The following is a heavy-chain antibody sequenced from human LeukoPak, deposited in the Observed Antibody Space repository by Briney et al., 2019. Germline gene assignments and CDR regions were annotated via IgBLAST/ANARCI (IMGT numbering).Heavy chain of an antibody. CDR2: INPNGGHK. CDR1: GFTFIGNY. CDR3: ARSKDNRGYDDRHLDY. Sequence: ASVKVSCKTGGFTFIGNYLHWVRQAPGQGLEWMGMINPNGGHKDYAQNFQDRVTMTRDMSTSTVYMELSSLRSEDTAVFYCARSKDNRGYDDRHLDYWGQGTLVTVSS. D-gene: IGHD3-3*01. J-gene: IGHJ4*02. V-gene: IGHV1-46*01.